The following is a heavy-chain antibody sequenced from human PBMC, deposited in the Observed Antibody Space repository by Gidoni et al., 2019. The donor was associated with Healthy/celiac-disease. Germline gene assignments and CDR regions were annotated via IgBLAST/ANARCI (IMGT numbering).Heavy chain of an antibody. V-gene: IGHV1-69*09. CDR1: GGTFSSYA. Sequence: QVQLVQSGAEVKKPGSSVKVSCKASGGTFSSYAISWVRQAPGQGLEWMGRIIPILGIANYAQKFQGRVTITADKSTSTAYMELSSLRSEDTAVYYCARDTNEELWSYSWGQGTLVTVSS. J-gene: IGHJ4*02. D-gene: IGHD5-18*01. CDR3: ARDTNEELWSYS. CDR2: IIPILGIA.